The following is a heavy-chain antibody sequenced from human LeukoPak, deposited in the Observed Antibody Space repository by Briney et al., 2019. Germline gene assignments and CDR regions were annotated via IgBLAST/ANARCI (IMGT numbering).Heavy chain of an antibody. V-gene: IGHV3-7*01. CDR2: IRQNGGEK. CDR3: ARDGTAAGLYFDL. CDR1: GFTFTDYW. J-gene: IGHJ4*01. D-gene: IGHD6-13*01. Sequence: GGSLRLSCAVSGFTFTDYWMNWVRQAPGKGLEWVASIRQNGGEKSYVDSVKGRFTISRDNTKSSLYLQINSLRAEDTAVYYCARDGTAAGLYFDLWGQGTLVTVSS.